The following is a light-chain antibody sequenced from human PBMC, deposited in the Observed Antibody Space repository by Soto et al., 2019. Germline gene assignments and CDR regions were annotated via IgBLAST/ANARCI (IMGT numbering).Light chain of an antibody. CDR3: GTWDSSLSALYV. CDR1: SSNIGNNY. CDR2: DNN. J-gene: IGLJ1*01. V-gene: IGLV1-51*01. Sequence: QSVLTQPPSASAAPGQKVTISCSGSSSNIGNNYVSWYQQLPGTAPKLLIYDNNKRPSGIPDRFSGSKSGTSATLGITGLQTGDEADYYCGTWDSSLSALYVFGTGTKVTVL.